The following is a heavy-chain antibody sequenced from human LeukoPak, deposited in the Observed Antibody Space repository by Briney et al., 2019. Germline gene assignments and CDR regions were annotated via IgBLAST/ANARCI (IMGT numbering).Heavy chain of an antibody. D-gene: IGHD6-13*01. J-gene: IGHJ4*02. CDR1: GGSISSYY. CDR3: ARHNSSKGYYFDH. CDR2: IFASGST. V-gene: IGHV4-4*09. Sequence: SETLSLTCTVSGGSISSYYWSWIRQPPGKGLEWIGYIFASGSTNYNPSLKSRVTMSVDTSKNQFSLKLSSVTAADTAVYYCARHNSSKGYYFDHWGQGTLVTVSS.